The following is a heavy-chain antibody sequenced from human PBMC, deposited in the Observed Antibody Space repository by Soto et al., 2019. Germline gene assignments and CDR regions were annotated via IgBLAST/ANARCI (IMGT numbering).Heavy chain of an antibody. Sequence: QITLRESGPALVKPTQTLTLTCTFSGFSLTTSGEAVAWIRQPPGKALEWLGIIYWDDDKHYSPSLSNRITFTKDTSTNQVFLSMAVVDPSDTARYYFAHTVAGTSGRDLDYWGQGTRVTVSS. CDR1: GFSLTTSGEA. D-gene: IGHD2-21*02. CDR3: AHTVAGTSGRDLDY. CDR2: IYWDDDK. V-gene: IGHV2-5*02. J-gene: IGHJ4*02.